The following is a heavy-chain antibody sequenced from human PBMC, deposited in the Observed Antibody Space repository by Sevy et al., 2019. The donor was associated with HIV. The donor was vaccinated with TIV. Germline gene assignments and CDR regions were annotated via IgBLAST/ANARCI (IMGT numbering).Heavy chain of an antibody. CDR1: GYTFTGYY. CDR2: INPNSGGT. V-gene: IGHV1-2*02. J-gene: IGHJ3*02. D-gene: IGHD2-2*01. CDR3: ARRYCSSTSCYSRAFDI. Sequence: ASMKVSCKASGYTFTGYYMHWVRQAPGQGLEWMGWINPNSGGTNYAQKFQGRVTMTRDTSISTAYMELSRLRSDDTAVYYCARRYCSSTSCYSRAFDIWGQGTMVTVSS.